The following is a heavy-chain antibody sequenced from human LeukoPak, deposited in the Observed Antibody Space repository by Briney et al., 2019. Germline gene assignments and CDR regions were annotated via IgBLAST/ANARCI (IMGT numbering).Heavy chain of an antibody. Sequence: GGSLRLSCAASGFTFSSYAMSWVRQAPGKGLEWVSAISGSAGRTYYADSVKGRFIISRDSSKNTLFLQMNSLRAEDTAVYYCARSVRYQLLYWFDPWGQGTLVTVSS. J-gene: IGHJ5*02. V-gene: IGHV3-23*01. CDR2: ISGSAGRT. CDR1: GFTFSSYA. CDR3: ARSVRYQLLYWFDP. D-gene: IGHD2-2*01.